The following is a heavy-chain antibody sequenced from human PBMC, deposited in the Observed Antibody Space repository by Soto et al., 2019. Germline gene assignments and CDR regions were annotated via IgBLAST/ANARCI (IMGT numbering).Heavy chain of an antibody. CDR2: INFDGSTI. CDR1: GFSFSNSW. CDR3: AKAGNYRFDF. J-gene: IGHJ4*02. D-gene: IGHD1-7*01. Sequence: GGSLRLSCAASGFSFSNSWIHWVRQAPGEGPVWVSRINFDGSTINYADSVKGRFTISRDNAKNTLYLQMNSLRAEDTAVYYCAKAGNYRFDFWGQGTLVTVSS. V-gene: IGHV3-74*01.